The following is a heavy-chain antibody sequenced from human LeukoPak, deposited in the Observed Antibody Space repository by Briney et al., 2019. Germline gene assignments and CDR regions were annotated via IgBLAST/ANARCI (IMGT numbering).Heavy chain of an antibody. D-gene: IGHD5-24*01. J-gene: IGHJ4*02. CDR2: IYSGGST. CDR1: GFTVSSNY. CDR3: ARATVEKATITFDY. V-gene: IGHV3-53*01. Sequence: GGSLRLSCAASGFTVSSNYMSWVRQAPGKGLEWVSVIYSGGSTYYADSVKGRFTISRDNSKNTLYLQMNSLRAEDTAVYYCARATVEKATITFDYWGQGTLVTVSS.